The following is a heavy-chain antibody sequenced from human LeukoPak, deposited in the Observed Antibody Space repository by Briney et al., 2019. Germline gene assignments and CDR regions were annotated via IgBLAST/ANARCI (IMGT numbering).Heavy chain of an antibody. CDR1: GGSISSYH. Sequence: PSGTLSLSCTVSGGSISSYHWNWVRQPPGKGLEWIGSVHYSRTTKYNPSLKSRVTMSVDTSKNQISLRVNSVTAADTAVYYCARELGYCSGGTCYSAHAFDIWGQGTMVTVSS. V-gene: IGHV4-59*01. D-gene: IGHD2-15*01. J-gene: IGHJ3*02. CDR2: VHYSRTT. CDR3: ARELGYCSGGTCYSAHAFDI.